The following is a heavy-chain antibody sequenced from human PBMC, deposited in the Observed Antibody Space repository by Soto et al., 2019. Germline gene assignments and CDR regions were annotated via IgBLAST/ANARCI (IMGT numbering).Heavy chain of an antibody. J-gene: IGHJ5*02. D-gene: IGHD2-15*01. Sequence: AGGSLRLSCAASGFTFSKYWMHWVRQAPGKGLVWVSRVNSEGSTTYYADSVKGRFTISRDNAKNTLHLQMNSLGAEDTAVYYCASLGYCSGGSCYYALSPWGQGTRVTVSS. CDR2: VNSEGSTT. CDR3: ASLGYCSGGSCYYALSP. V-gene: IGHV3-74*01. CDR1: GFTFSKYW.